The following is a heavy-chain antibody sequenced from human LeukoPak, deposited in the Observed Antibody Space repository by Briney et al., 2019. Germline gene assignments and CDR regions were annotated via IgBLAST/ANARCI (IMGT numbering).Heavy chain of an antibody. CDR1: GGSISSYY. CDR3: ARFLAADTSSGCYYAPSYYYYGMDV. J-gene: IGHJ6*02. V-gene: IGHV4-59*01. D-gene: IGHD3-22*01. Sequence: SETLSLTCTVSGGSISSYYWSWIRQPPGKGLEWIGYIYYSGSTNYNPSLKSRVTISVDTSKNQFSLKLSSVTAADTAVYHCARFLAADTSSGCYYAPSYYYYGMDVWGQGTTVTVSS. CDR2: IYYSGST.